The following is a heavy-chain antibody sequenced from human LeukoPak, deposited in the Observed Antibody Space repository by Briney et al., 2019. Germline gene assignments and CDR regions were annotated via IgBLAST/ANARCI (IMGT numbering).Heavy chain of an antibody. J-gene: IGHJ3*02. CDR2: MNPNSGNT. CDR3: ARVVPAATDAFDI. V-gene: IGHV1-8*01. Sequence: GASVKVSCKASGHTFTSYDINWVRQATGQGLEWMGWMNPNSGNTGYAQKFQGRVTMTRNTSISTAYMELSSLRSEDTAVYYCARVVPAATDAFDIWGQGTMVTVSS. D-gene: IGHD2-2*01. CDR1: GHTFTSYD.